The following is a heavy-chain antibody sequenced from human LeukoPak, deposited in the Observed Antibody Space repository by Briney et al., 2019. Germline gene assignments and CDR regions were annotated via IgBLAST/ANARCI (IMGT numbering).Heavy chain of an antibody. CDR3: TTRHGSGSPFDY. J-gene: IGHJ4*02. D-gene: IGHD3-10*01. Sequence: GGSLRLSCAASGFTFSNAWMSWVRQAPGKGLEWVGRIRSKTDGGTTDYAAPVKGRFTISRDDSKNTLYLQMNSLKTEDTAVYYCTTRHGSGSPFDYWGQGTLVTVSS. CDR1: GFTFSNAW. V-gene: IGHV3-15*01. CDR2: IRSKTDGGTT.